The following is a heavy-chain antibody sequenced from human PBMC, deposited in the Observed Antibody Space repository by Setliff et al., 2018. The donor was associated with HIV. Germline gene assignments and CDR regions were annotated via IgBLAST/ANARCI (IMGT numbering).Heavy chain of an antibody. CDR2: IRSKSIGGTT. CDR3: TGYYDSSGYYYGVDY. V-gene: IGHV3-49*04. J-gene: IGHJ4*02. Sequence: PGGSLRLSCAASGFTFSSYAMHWVRQAPGKGLEWVGFIRSKSIGGTTDYGASVKGRFTISRDDSKSIVYVQMNSLKTEDTAVYSCTGYYDSSGYYYGVDYWGQGTLVTVSS. D-gene: IGHD3-22*01. CDR1: GFTFSSYA.